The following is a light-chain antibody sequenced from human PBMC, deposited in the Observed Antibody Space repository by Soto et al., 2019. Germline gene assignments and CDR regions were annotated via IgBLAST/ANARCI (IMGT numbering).Light chain of an antibody. V-gene: IGKV3-15*01. J-gene: IGKJ4*01. CDR3: QQYNNWPPLT. CDR1: QSVSNN. CDR2: AAS. Sequence: EIVMTQSPATLSVSPGERVTLSCRASQSVSNNLAWYQQKPGQAPRLLIYAASTRATGLPARFSGSGSGTQFTLTISSLQSEDFAVYYGQQYNNWPPLTFGGGTKVEIK.